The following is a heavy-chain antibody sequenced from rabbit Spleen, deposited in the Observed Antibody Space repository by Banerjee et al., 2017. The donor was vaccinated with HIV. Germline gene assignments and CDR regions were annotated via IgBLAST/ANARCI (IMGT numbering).Heavy chain of an antibody. CDR2: IAGSSSAFT. V-gene: IGHV1S40*01. CDR3: ATDASSSFSSYGIDR. J-gene: IGHJ6*01. CDR1: AFSFSSSDY. Sequence: QSLEESGGGLVEPEGALALTCRASAFSFSSSDYICWFRQAPGKGLEWISCIAGSSSAFTYSATWAKGRLFTSKTSSTTVTMQMTSMTAADTATYFCATDASSSFSSYGIDRWGPGTLVTVS. D-gene: IGHD8-1*01.